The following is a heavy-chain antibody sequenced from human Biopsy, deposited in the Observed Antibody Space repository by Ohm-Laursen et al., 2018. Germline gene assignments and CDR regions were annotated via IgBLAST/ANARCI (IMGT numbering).Heavy chain of an antibody. V-gene: IGHV4-59*12. Sequence: SETLSLTCTVSGDSIARYYWTWIRQSPGKGLEWIAYIYYSGRPNYNPSLKGRVAISFDTSNNRISLQLRSVSVADTAVYYCVREPKTGTAEAWYFDLWGRGSPVTAPS. D-gene: IGHD3-9*01. J-gene: IGHJ2*01. CDR3: VREPKTGTAEAWYFDL. CDR2: IYYSGRP. CDR1: GDSIARYY.